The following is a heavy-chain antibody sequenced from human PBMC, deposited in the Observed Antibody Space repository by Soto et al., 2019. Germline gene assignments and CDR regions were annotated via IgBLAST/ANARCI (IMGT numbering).Heavy chain of an antibody. CDR3: AQNPRGGHLGEV. V-gene: IGHV3-23*01. D-gene: IGHD3-16*01. J-gene: IGHJ4*02. Sequence: GGSLRLSCADSGFTFGSRHMAWVRQAPGKGLEWVSAISNDGDYTFYIDSVRGRFTISRDNSNNILHLQMNALRADGTAMYYCAQNPRGGHLGEVWGQGPLVPVSS. CDR1: GFTFGSRH. CDR2: ISNDGDYT.